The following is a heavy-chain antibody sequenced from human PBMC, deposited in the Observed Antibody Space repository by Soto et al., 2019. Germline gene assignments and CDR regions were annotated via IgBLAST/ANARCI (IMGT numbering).Heavy chain of an antibody. J-gene: IGHJ6*02. CDR3: ARRASYYYYGMDV. CDR1: GGSISSGGYY. CDR2: IYYSGST. V-gene: IGHV4-31*03. Sequence: QVQLQESGPGLVKPSQTLSLTCTVSGGSISSGGYYWSWIRQHPGKGLEWIGYIYYSGSTYYNPSLKSRVTISVDPFKNQFSLKLSSVTAADTAVYYCARRASYYYYGMDVWGQGTTVTVSS.